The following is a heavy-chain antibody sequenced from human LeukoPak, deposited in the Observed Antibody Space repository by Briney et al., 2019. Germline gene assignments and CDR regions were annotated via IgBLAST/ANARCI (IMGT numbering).Heavy chain of an antibody. D-gene: IGHD4-17*01. J-gene: IGHJ4*02. V-gene: IGHV3-7*01. CDR3: ARDPAYGAYDY. CDR2: MDPNGNTK. Sequence: GGSLGLSCAASGFRFSDSWMTWVRQSPGRGLEWVANMDPNGNTKNYLDSVKGRFTISRDNARNLVYLQLNSLRGEDTAVYYCARDPAYGAYDYWGQGILVTVSS. CDR1: GFRFSDSW.